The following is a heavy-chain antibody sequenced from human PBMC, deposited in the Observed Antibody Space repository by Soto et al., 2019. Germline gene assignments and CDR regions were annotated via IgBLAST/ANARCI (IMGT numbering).Heavy chain of an antibody. CDR3: ARLGRGTSKPKLPFYYYALDV. Sequence: GSLRLSCVTSGFTFSDYYMNWIRQAPGKGLEWVSYISGSGSTIYYADSVKGRFTISRDSAKNSLYLQMNRLRAEDAAVYYCARLGRGTSKPKLPFYYYALDVWGQVTTVTVSS. CDR1: GFTFSDYY. CDR2: ISGSGSTI. V-gene: IGHV3-11*01. J-gene: IGHJ6*02. D-gene: IGHD3-16*01.